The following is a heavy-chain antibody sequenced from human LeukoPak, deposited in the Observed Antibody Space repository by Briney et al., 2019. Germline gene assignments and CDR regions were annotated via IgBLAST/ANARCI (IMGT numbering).Heavy chain of an antibody. CDR1: GGSISSYY. D-gene: IGHD3-3*01. CDR2: IYYSGST. J-gene: IGHJ4*02. V-gene: IGHV4-59*12. Sequence: SETLSLTCTVSGGSISSYYWSWIRQPPGKGLEWIGYIYYSGSTNYNPSLKSRVTISVDTSKNQFSLKLSSVTAADTAVYYCARDSPYYDFWSGYPAIDYWGQGTLVTVSS. CDR3: ARDSPYYDFWSGYPAIDY.